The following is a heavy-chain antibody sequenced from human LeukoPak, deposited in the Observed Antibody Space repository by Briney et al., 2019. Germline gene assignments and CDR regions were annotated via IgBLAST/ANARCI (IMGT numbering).Heavy chain of an antibody. CDR3: ASAAGAFDC. CDR2: ILTDGSNK. D-gene: IGHD6-13*01. J-gene: IGHJ3*01. Sequence: GGSLRLSCEASGITLSRYGIHWVRQAPGKERERVAVILTDGSNKYYADSVTGRFTICRDDSKNTLWLQMNSLRADDTALYYCASAAGAFDCWSKGTMVTVSS. CDR1: GITLSRYG. V-gene: IGHV3-33*01.